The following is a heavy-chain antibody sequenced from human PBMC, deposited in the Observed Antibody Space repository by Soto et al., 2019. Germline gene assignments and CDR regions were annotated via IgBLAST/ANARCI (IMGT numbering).Heavy chain of an antibody. CDR3: VRLDFYGSGSIDT. V-gene: IGHV3-48*03. CDR2: ISSSDNTI. Sequence: EVQLVESGGGLVQPGGSLRLSCAASGFFFSRYEMAWVRQAPGKGLEWLSYISSSDNTIYYADSLRGRFTISRDNARDSLFLHMNSLRAEDTALYYCVRLDFYGSGSIDTWGQGTLVTVSS. J-gene: IGHJ5*02. D-gene: IGHD3-10*01. CDR1: GFFFSRYE.